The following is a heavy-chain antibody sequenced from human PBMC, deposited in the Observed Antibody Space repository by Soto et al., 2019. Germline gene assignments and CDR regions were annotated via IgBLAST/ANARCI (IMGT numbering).Heavy chain of an antibody. D-gene: IGHD2-15*01. CDR3: ARDRCRGDSCYRTYAFHL. CDR2: ISYYGSNK. Sequence: QPWGSLRRSYSASGRTFSTYSMQCVRQPTVKWLGCVALISYYGSNKYYADSLNGRFTCSRDDDKTSLYLQMNSLRDEDTAVYSSARDRCRGDSCYRTYAFHLWGQ. V-gene: IGHV3-30-3*01. CDR1: GRTFSTYS. J-gene: IGHJ3*01.